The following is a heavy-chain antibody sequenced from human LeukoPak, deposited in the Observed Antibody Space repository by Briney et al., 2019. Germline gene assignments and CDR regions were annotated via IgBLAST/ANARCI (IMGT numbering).Heavy chain of an antibody. D-gene: IGHD1-1*01. CDR2: IYTSGST. CDR3: ARHWIWNENWFDP. CDR1: GDSISDYY. Sequence: SETLSLTCTVSGDSISDYYWSWIRQPAGKGLEWIGRIYTSGSTNYNPSLKSRVTMSLDTSKNQFSLKLSSVTAADTAVYYCARHWIWNENWFDPWGQGTLVTVSS. V-gene: IGHV4-4*07. J-gene: IGHJ5*02.